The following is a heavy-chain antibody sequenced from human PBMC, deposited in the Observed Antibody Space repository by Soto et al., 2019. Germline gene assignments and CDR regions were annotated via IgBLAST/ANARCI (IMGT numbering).Heavy chain of an antibody. CDR1: GFTLSAYW. CDR3: SRDVSPGNSSEYPDAFDI. D-gene: IGHD6-19*01. CDR2: INRDGSKK. J-gene: IGHJ3*02. Sequence: EVQLEESGGDLVQPGGSLRLSCAASGFTLSAYWMTWVRQAPGKGLEWVANINRDGSKKSYLDSVRGRFTISRGNVGNSRYLQMDSLRADDAALYDCSRDVSPGNSSEYPDAFDIWGQATMVSVSS. V-gene: IGHV3-7*05.